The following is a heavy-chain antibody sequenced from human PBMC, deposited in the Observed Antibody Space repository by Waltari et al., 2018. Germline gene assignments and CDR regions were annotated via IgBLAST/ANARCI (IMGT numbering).Heavy chain of an antibody. CDR2: ISAYNGNA. Sequence: QVQLVQSGAEVKNPGASVKVSCKPSGYMCSTYGISWVRQAPGQGLEWMGWISAYNGNANYGKKFQGRVTMTTDTSTSTAYMELRSLRSDDTAMYYCARDRPTYRPTQTYFDYWGQGTLVTVSS. V-gene: IGHV1-18*01. J-gene: IGHJ4*02. CDR1: GYMCSTYG. D-gene: IGHD4-4*01. CDR3: ARDRPTYRPTQTYFDY.